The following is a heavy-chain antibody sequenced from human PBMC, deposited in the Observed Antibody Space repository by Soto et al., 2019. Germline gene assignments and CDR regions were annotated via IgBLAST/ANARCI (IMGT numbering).Heavy chain of an antibody. V-gene: IGHV4-59*01. CDR3: ARELGGADAFDI. D-gene: IGHD3-16*01. CDR2: IYYSGST. J-gene: IGHJ3*02. CDR1: GGSISSYY. Sequence: SETLSLTCTVSGGSISSYYWNWIRQPPGKGLEWIGYIYYSGSTNYNPSLKSRVTISVATSKNQFSLKLSSVTAADTAVYYCARELGGADAFDIWGQGTMVTVSS.